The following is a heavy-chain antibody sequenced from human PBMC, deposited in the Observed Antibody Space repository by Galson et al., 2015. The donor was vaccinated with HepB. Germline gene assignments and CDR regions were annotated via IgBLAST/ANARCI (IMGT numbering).Heavy chain of an antibody. Sequence: SETLSLTCAVYGGSFSGYYWSWIRQPPGKGLEWIGEINHSGSTNYNPSLKSRVTISVDTSKNQFSLKLSSVTAADTAVYYCARAGYSYGSASEFDYWGQGTLVTVSS. J-gene: IGHJ4*02. CDR1: GGSFSGYY. CDR2: INHSGST. D-gene: IGHD5-18*01. CDR3: ARAGYSYGSASEFDY. V-gene: IGHV4-34*01.